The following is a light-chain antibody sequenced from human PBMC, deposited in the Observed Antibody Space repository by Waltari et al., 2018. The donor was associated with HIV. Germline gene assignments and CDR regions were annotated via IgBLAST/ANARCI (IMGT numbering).Light chain of an antibody. Sequence: SALTKPASVSGSPGQSITIPCPGTSRDIDGYNYVSGYQHNPGKAPKLMIYDVSNRPSGLSNRFSGSKSGNTASLTISGLQAEDEADYYCSSYTSSSTKVFGGGTKLTVL. V-gene: IGLV2-14*03. CDR3: SSYTSSSTKV. J-gene: IGLJ2*01. CDR1: SRDIDGYNY. CDR2: DVS.